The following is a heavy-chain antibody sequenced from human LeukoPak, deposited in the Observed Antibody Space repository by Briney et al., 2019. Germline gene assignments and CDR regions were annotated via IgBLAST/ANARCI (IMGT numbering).Heavy chain of an antibody. CDR2: ISYDGSNK. CDR1: GFTSSSYA. J-gene: IGHJ3*01. D-gene: IGHD2-8*01. V-gene: IGHV3-30-3*01. Sequence: GGSLRLSCAASGFTSSSYAMHWVRQAPGKGLEWVAVISYDGSNKYYADSVKGRFTISRDNAKNSLYLQMNSLRAEDTAVYYCTCDLDRSDGLWGQGTMVTVSS. CDR3: TCDLDRSDGL.